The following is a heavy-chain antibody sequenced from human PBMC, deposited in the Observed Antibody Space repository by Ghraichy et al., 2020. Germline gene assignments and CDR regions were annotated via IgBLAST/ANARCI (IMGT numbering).Heavy chain of an antibody. CDR3: ASDSHIVVVTASLGNFDY. J-gene: IGHJ4*02. CDR1: GYTFTSYG. CDR2: ISAYNGNT. V-gene: IGHV1-18*01. Sequence: ASVKVSCKASGYTFTSYGISWVRQAPGQGLEWMGWISAYNGNTNYAQKLQGRVTMTTDTSTSTAYMELRSLRSDDTAVYYCASDSHIVVVTASLGNFDYWGQGTLVTVSS. D-gene: IGHD2-21*02.